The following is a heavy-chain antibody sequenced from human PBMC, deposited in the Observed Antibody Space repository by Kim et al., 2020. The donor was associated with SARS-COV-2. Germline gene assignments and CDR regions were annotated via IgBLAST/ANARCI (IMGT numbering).Heavy chain of an antibody. CDR2: ISFDGRNT. V-gene: IGHV3-30*18. CDR1: GFIFSNYG. CDR3: AKVILTGLRVYSYYYGLDV. J-gene: IGHJ6*02. Sequence: GGSLRLSCAASGFIFSNYGMHWVRQAPGKGLEWVAVISFDGRNTYYADSVKGRFTLSRDNSKNTLYLQMSSLRPEDTAVYYCAKVILTGLRVYSYYYGLDVWGQGTTVTVSS. D-gene: IGHD3-9*01.